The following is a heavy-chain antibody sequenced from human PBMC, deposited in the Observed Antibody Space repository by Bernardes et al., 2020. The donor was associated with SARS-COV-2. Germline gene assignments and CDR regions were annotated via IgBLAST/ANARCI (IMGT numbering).Heavy chain of an antibody. CDR2: MNPNSGNT. Sequence: VKVTCMASGYTFTSYDINWVRQATGQELEWVGWMNPNSGNTGFAQKFQGRVTMTRSTSTTTAYMELSSLRSEDTAVYYCARSPSWSGYSNYYFDYWGQGTLVTVSS. J-gene: IGHJ4*02. V-gene: IGHV1-8*01. CDR3: ARSPSWSGYSNYYFDY. D-gene: IGHD3-3*01. CDR1: GYTFTSYD.